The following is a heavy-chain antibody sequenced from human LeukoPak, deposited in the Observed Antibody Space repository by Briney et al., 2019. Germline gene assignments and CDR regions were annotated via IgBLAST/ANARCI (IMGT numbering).Heavy chain of an antibody. CDR3: ARRRYYDSTGYLD. J-gene: IGHJ1*01. CDR1: GGSFSGYY. CDR2: IYYSGST. Sequence: SETLSLTCAVYGGSFSGYYWSWIRQPPGKGLEWIGDIYYSGSTYYNASLKGRVSISMDTSNNHFSLHLRSLTAADTALYYCARRRYYDSTGYLDWGHGTLVTVSS. V-gene: IGHV4-34*01. D-gene: IGHD3-22*01.